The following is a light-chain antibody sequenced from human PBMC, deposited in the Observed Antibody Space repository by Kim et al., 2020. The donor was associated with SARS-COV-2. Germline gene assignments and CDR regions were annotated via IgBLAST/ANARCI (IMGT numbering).Light chain of an antibody. CDR3: QQRSISYT. J-gene: IGKJ2*01. V-gene: IGKV3-11*01. CDR2: EAS. CDR1: QSISSY. Sequence: EIVLTQSPATLSLSPGERATLSCRASQSISSYLAWYQQKPGQAPRLLIYEASNRATGIPTRFSGSGSGTDFTLTISSLEPEDFAVYYCQQRSISYTFGQGTKVDIK.